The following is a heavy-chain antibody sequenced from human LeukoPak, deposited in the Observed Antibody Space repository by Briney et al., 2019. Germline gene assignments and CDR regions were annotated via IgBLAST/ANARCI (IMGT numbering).Heavy chain of an antibody. J-gene: IGHJ4*02. D-gene: IGHD1-26*01. Sequence: GGSLRLSCAASGFTFSSYAMHWVRQAPGKGLEWVAVISYDGSNKYYADSVKGRFTISRDNSKNPLYLQMNSLRAEDTAVYYCARVRPRSEVGEDLGYWGQGTLVTVSS. V-gene: IGHV3-30-3*01. CDR1: GFTFSSYA. CDR2: ISYDGSNK. CDR3: ARVRPRSEVGEDLGY.